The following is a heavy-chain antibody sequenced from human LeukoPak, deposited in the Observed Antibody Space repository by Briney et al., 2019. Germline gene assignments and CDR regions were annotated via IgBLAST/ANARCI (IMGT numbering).Heavy chain of an antibody. J-gene: IGHJ4*02. D-gene: IGHD4-11*01. V-gene: IGHV3-23*01. CDR3: AKIPQVATSTVPNFDF. CDR1: GFIFSNYA. Sequence: AGSLRLSCATSGFIFSNYAVNWVRQAPGKGLEWVSIISGSGDTTYYADSVKGRFTISRDNSKNTLYLQMNSLRAEDTAVYYCAKIPQVATSTVPNFDFWGQGTLVTVSS. CDR2: ISGSGDTT.